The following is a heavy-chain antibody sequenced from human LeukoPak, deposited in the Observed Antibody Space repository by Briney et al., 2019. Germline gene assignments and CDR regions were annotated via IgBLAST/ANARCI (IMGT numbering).Heavy chain of an antibody. D-gene: IGHD3-16*02. Sequence: SETLSLTCTVSGGSINSGYYYWSWIRQHPGKGLECIGYIYYTGTTYYNPSLKSRITISIDTSQNQFSLSLDSVTAADTAVYYCARSTPTSFFDYWGQGTLVTVSS. J-gene: IGHJ4*02. CDR1: GGSINSGYYY. CDR3: ARSTPTSFFDY. CDR2: IYYTGTT. V-gene: IGHV4-31*03.